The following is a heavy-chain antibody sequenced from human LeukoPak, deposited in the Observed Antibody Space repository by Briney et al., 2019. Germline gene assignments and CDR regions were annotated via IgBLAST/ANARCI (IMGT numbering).Heavy chain of an antibody. J-gene: IGHJ5*02. Sequence: SETLSLTCTVSGYSISSGYYWGWIRQPPGKGLEWIGSIYHSGSTYYNPSLKSRVTTSVDTSKNQFSLKLSSVTAADTAVYYCARRVGATTIWFDPWGQGTLVTVSS. CDR1: GYSISSGYY. CDR3: ARRVGATTIWFDP. D-gene: IGHD1-26*01. V-gene: IGHV4-38-2*02. CDR2: IYHSGST.